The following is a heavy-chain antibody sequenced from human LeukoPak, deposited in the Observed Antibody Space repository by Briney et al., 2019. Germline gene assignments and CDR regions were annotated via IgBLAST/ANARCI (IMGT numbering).Heavy chain of an antibody. CDR2: INPNSGGT. J-gene: IGHJ4*02. Sequence: ASVKVSCKASGCTFTGYNMHRVRQAPGQGLEWMGWINPNSGGTNYAQKFQGRVTTTRDTSISTAYMELSRLRSDDTAVYYCARARRMVATGDYWGQGTLVTVSS. D-gene: IGHD5-12*01. V-gene: IGHV1-2*02. CDR1: GCTFTGYN. CDR3: ARARRMVATGDY.